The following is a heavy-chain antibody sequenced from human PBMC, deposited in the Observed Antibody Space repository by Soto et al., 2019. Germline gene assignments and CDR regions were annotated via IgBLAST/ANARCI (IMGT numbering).Heavy chain of an antibody. CDR1: GGSISSYY. V-gene: IGHV4-59*01. D-gene: IGHD1-26*01. Sequence: KTSETLSLTCTVSGGSISSYYWSWIRQPPGKGLEWIGYIYYSGSTNYNPSLKSRVTISVDTSKNQFSLKLSSVTAADTAVYYCARVGANRSFDYWGQGTLVTVSS. CDR2: IYYSGST. CDR3: ARVGANRSFDY. J-gene: IGHJ4*02.